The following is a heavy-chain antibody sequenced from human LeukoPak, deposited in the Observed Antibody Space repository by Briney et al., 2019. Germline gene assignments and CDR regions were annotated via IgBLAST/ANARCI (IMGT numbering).Heavy chain of an antibody. CDR3: AKPPPDSSSWLFDY. CDR2: ISGDGGPT. D-gene: IGHD6-13*01. CDR1: GFTFSTYA. V-gene: IGHV3-23*01. J-gene: IGHJ4*02. Sequence: GGSLRLSCAASGFTFSTYAMSWVRQAPGKGLEWVSTISGDGGPTYYADSVKGRFPISRDNSKNTLYLQMNSLRVEDTAVYYCAKPPPDSSSWLFDYWGQGTLVTVSS.